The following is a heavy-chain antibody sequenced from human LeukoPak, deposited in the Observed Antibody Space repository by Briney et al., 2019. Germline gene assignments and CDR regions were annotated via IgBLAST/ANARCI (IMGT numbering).Heavy chain of an antibody. J-gene: IGHJ4*02. CDR2: ISAYNGNT. Sequence: ASVKVSCKASGYTFTSYGISWVRQAPGQGLEWMGWISAYNGNTNHAQKLQGRVTMTTDTSTSTAYMELRSLRSDDTAVYYCARNGKRGYSYGYVGYWGQGTLVTVSS. CDR1: GYTFTSYG. CDR3: ARNGKRGYSYGYVGY. V-gene: IGHV1-18*01. D-gene: IGHD5-18*01.